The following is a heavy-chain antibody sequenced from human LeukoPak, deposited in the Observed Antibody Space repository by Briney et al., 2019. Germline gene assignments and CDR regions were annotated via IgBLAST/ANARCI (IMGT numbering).Heavy chain of an antibody. V-gene: IGHV3-9*01. CDR1: GFSFDDYA. Sequence: PGGSLRLSCAVSGFSFDDYAMHWVRQAPGEGLEWVSGISWNSGSIGYADSVKGRFTISRDNAKNSLYLQMNSLRDEDTAVYYCAREWPGYWGQGTLVTVSS. D-gene: IGHD5-12*01. J-gene: IGHJ4*02. CDR2: ISWNSGSI. CDR3: AREWPGY.